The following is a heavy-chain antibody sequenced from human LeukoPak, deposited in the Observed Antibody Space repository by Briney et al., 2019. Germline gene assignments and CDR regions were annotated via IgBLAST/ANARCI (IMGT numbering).Heavy chain of an antibody. J-gene: IGHJ6*02. Sequence: SETLSLTCAVYGGSFSGYYWSWIRQPPGKGLEWIGEINHSGSTNYNPSLKSRVTISVDTSKNQFSLKLSSVTAADTAVYYCAGVFVVVPAAITHYYYYYGMDVWGQGTTVTVSS. CDR2: INHSGST. V-gene: IGHV4-34*01. CDR3: AGVFVVVPAAITHYYYYYGMDV. CDR1: GGSFSGYY. D-gene: IGHD2-2*02.